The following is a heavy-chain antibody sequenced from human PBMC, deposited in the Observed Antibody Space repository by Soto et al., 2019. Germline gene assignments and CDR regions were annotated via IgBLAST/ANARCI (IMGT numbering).Heavy chain of an antibody. CDR2: IIPLLDIT. D-gene: IGHD1-20*01. Sequence: QVQLVQSGAEVKKPGSSVKVSCKPSGGTFGTYTISWVRQAPGQGLEWMGRIIPLLDITHYAQKFQGRVTFTADKSTTTAYMELSSLSSADTAMYYCARGVTGRLTQGVVLFYWGQGTLVTVSS. CDR3: ARGVTGRLTQGVVLFY. V-gene: IGHV1-69*02. CDR1: GGTFGTYT. J-gene: IGHJ4*02.